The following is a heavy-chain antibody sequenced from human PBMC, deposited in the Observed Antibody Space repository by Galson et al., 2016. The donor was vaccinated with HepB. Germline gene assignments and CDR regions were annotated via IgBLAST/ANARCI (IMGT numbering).Heavy chain of an antibody. Sequence: SLRLSCAASGLTFRTYGMTWVRQAPGKGLEWVSAIGATGAGAYYANSVSGRFTISSDNSENKLYLQMNSLRADDTAVYYCAKDLLDLAASGWGRPLQSWGQGTLVIFSS. D-gene: IGHD6-13*01. J-gene: IGHJ4*02. CDR3: AKDLLDLAASGWGRPLQS. CDR1: GLTFRTYG. CDR2: IGATGAGA. V-gene: IGHV3-23*01.